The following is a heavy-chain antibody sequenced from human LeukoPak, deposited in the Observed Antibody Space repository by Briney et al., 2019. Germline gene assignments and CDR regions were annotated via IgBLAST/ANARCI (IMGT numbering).Heavy chain of an antibody. J-gene: IGHJ4*02. D-gene: IGHD3-3*01. Sequence: GGSLRLSCAASGFDFSSNWMHWVRHAPGQGLVWVSRIKGDGISTNYADSVKGRLTISRDIAKNTLYLQMNSLRAEDTGVYYCAKDHYWSIDYWGRGTLVTVSS. CDR1: GFDFSSNW. CDR2: IKGDGIST. V-gene: IGHV3-74*01. CDR3: AKDHYWSIDY.